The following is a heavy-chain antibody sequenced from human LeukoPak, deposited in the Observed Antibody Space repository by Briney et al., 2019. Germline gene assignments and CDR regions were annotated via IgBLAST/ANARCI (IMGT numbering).Heavy chain of an antibody. J-gene: IGHJ6*03. CDR2: IYSSGST. V-gene: IGHV4-4*07. CDR3: ARTSNYGQYYYSYMDV. D-gene: IGHD3-10*01. CDR1: GGSISNYY. Sequence: PSETLSLTCTVSGGSISNYYWSWIRQPAGKGLEWIGRIYSSGSTNYNPSLKSRVTMSVDTSQNQFSLKLSSVTAADTAVYYCARTSNYGQYYYSYMDVWGKGTPVTVSS.